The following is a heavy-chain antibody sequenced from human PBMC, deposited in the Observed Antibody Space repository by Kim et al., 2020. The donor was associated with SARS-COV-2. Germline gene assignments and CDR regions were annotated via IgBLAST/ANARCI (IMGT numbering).Heavy chain of an antibody. J-gene: IGHJ6*02. V-gene: IGHV1-18*01. Sequence: ASVKVSCKASGYTFTSYGISWVRQAPGQGLEWMGWISAYNGNTNYAQKLQDRVTMTTDTSTSTAYMELRSLRSDDTAVYYCARGRITIFGVVIGYYYYGMDVWGQGTTVTVSS. CDR3: ARGRITIFGVVIGYYYYGMDV. D-gene: IGHD3-3*01. CDR2: ISAYNGNT. CDR1: GYTFTSYG.